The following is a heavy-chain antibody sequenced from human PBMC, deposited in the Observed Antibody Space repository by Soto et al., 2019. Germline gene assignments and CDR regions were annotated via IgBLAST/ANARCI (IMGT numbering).Heavy chain of an antibody. J-gene: IGHJ6*02. Sequence: QVQLVESGGGLVKPGGSLRLSCAASGFTFSDYYMSWIRQAPGKGLEWVSYISSSSSYTNYADSVKGRFTISRDNAKNSLYLQMNRLRAEDTAVYYCARGPSARPNYYYGMDVWGQGTTVTVSS. CDR2: ISSSSSYT. D-gene: IGHD6-6*01. CDR1: GFTFSDYY. V-gene: IGHV3-11*06. CDR3: ARGPSARPNYYYGMDV.